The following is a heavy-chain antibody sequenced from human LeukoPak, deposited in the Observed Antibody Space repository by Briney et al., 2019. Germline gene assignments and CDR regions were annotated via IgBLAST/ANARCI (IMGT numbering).Heavy chain of an antibody. CDR2: IYYSGST. CDR1: GGSISSYY. D-gene: IGHD6-13*01. CDR3: ARTSPRIAAAGRGRFDP. V-gene: IGHV4-59*08. Sequence: SETLSLTCTVSGGSISSYYWSWIRQPPGKGLEWIGYIYYSGSTNYNPSLKSRVTISVDTSKNQFSLKLSSVTAADTAVYYCARTSPRIAAAGRGRFDPWGQGTLVTVSS. J-gene: IGHJ5*02.